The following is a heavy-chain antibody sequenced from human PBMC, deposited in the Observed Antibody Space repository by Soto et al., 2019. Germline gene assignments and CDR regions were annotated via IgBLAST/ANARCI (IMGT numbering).Heavy chain of an antibody. CDR3: ARDLCPLGSGSPCPTFGMDV. V-gene: IGHV1-2*02. Sequence: QVQLVQSGAEVKPPGASVKVSCKASGYTFTGHYMHWVRQVSGRRLEFLGWLKPDNGGTYYAPKFQGRVTFTRDTSNTIAYMEMSGLHSDDTDVYFCARDLCPLGSGSPCPTFGMDVWGQGTTVAVTS. J-gene: IGHJ6*02. CDR1: GYTFTGHY. CDR2: LKPDNGGT. D-gene: IGHD3-10*01.